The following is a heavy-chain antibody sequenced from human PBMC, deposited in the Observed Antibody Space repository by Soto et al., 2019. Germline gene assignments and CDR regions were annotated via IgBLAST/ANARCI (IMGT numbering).Heavy chain of an antibody. J-gene: IGHJ6*02. Sequence: GESLKISCKGSGYSFTSYWIGWVRQVPGKGLEWMGIIYTGDSDTRYSPSFQGHVTISADKSISTAYLQWSSLKASDTAMYYCASSPRGYCSSTSCRELGNYYGMDVWGQGTTVTVSS. CDR2: IYTGDSDT. D-gene: IGHD2-2*01. V-gene: IGHV5-51*01. CDR3: ASSPRGYCSSTSCRELGNYYGMDV. CDR1: GYSFTSYW.